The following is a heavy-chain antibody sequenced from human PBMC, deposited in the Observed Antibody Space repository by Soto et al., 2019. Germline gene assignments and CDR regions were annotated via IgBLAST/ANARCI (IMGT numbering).Heavy chain of an antibody. D-gene: IGHD2-2*01. CDR3: AVGCSSTSNYHYYYYMDV. CDR2: IIPILGIA. J-gene: IGHJ6*03. V-gene: IGHV1-69*02. Sequence: SVKVSCKASGGTFSSYTISWVRQAPGQGLEWMGRIIPILGIANYAQKFQGRVTITADKSTSTAYMELSSLRSEDTAVYYCAVGCSSTSNYHYYYYMDVWGKGTTVTVSS. CDR1: GGTFSSYT.